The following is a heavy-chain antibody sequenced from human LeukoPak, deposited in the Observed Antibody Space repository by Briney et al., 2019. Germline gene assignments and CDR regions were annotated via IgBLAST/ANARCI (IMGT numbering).Heavy chain of an antibody. CDR2: INHSGST. CDR1: GGSFSGYY. CDR3: ARDSGTTGEVKFDP. V-gene: IGHV4-34*01. Sequence: PETLSLTCAVYGGSFSGYYWSWIRQPPGKGLEWIGEINHSGSTNYNSSLKSRVTISVDTSKNQFSLNLSSVTAADTAMYYCARDSGTTGEVKFDPWGQGTLVTVSS. J-gene: IGHJ5*02. D-gene: IGHD3-10*01.